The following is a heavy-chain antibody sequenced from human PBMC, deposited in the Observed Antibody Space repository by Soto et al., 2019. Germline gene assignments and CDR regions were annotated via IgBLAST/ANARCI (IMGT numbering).Heavy chain of an antibody. CDR3: AKDGTTAGIHYYGMDI. D-gene: IGHD1-1*01. J-gene: IGHJ6*02. Sequence: PGGSLRLSCTASGFTFRNYSLNWVRQAPGKGLEWVAAISGSGLTKAYADSVKGRFTISRDNSKNTLFLQMNSLRAEDTALYFCAKDGTTAGIHYYGMDIWGLGTTVTVS. CDR2: ISGSGLTK. CDR1: GFTFRNYS. V-gene: IGHV3-23*01.